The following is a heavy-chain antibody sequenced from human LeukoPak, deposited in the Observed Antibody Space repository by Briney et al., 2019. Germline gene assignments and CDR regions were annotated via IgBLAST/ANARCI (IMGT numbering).Heavy chain of an antibody. D-gene: IGHD6-13*01. J-gene: IGHJ4*02. Sequence: GGSLRLSCAASGFSFSSYAMHWVRQAPGKGREWVAFIHYDGSNNYYADSVKGRFTISRDNSKNTLYLQMNTLRADDTAVYYCAKDHGSSDWYYFDYWGQGTLVTVSS. V-gene: IGHV3-30*02. CDR3: AKDHGSSDWYYFDY. CDR2: IHYDGSNN. CDR1: GFSFSSYA.